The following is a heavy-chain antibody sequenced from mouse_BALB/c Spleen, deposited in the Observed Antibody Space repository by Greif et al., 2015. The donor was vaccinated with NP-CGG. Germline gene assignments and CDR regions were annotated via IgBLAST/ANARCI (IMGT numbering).Heavy chain of an antibody. V-gene: IGHV1S81*02. Sequence: VQLQQSGAELVKPGSSVKLSCKASGYTFTSYYMYWVKQRPGQGLERIGEINPSNGGTNFNEKFKSKATLTVDKSSSTAYMQLSSLTSEDSAVYYCTRKAYYRAMDYWGQGTSVTVSS. CDR3: TRKAYYRAMDY. D-gene: IGHD2-14*01. CDR1: GYTFTSYY. CDR2: INPSNGGT. J-gene: IGHJ4*01.